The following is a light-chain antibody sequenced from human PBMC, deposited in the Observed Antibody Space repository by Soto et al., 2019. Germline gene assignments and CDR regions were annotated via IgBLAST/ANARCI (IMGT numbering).Light chain of an antibody. V-gene: IGKV3-20*01. CDR2: GSS. J-gene: IGKJ2*01. CDR3: QQYGSSPPYT. Sequence: EVVLTQSPGTLSLSPGERATLSCRASQSVSNNYLAWYQQKPGQSPKLLIFGSSDRATGIPDRFSGSGSGTDFTLTISSLETEDFVVYYCQQYGSSPPYTFGQGTKLEIK. CDR1: QSVSNNY.